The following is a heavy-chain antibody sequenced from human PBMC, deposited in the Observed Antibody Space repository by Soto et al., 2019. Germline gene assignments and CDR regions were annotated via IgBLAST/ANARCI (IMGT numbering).Heavy chain of an antibody. CDR1: GFTFNNYG. CDR3: ATGYSSGLFDY. V-gene: IGHV3-20*01. J-gene: IGHJ4*02. CDR2: INWNGGST. Sequence: EVQLGESGGGVIRPGGSLRLSCSASGFTFNNYGIGWVRQAPGKGLEWVSGINWNGGSTGYADSVKGRFTISRDNAQNSLYLQMNRLRAEDTALYHCATGYSSGLFDYWGQGTLVTVSS. D-gene: IGHD6-19*01.